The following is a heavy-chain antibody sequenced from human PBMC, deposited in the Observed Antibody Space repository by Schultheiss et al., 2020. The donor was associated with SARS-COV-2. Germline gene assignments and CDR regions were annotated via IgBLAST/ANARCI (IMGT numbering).Heavy chain of an antibody. CDR2: INHSGST. D-gene: IGHD6-19*01. Sequence: SETLSLTCTVSGGSISSSSYYWSWIRQPPGKGLEWIGEINHSGSTNYNPSLKSRVTISVDTSKNQFSLKLSSVTAADTAVYYCARGLDGIAVAGTGYWGQGTLVTVSS. CDR1: GGSISSSSYY. J-gene: IGHJ4*02. CDR3: ARGLDGIAVAGTGY. V-gene: IGHV4-39*07.